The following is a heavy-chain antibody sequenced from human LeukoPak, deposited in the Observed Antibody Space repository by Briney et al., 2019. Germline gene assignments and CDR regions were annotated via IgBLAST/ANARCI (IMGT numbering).Heavy chain of an antibody. CDR1: GFTFSDYY. D-gene: IGHD3-9*01. CDR3: AKFGQTLPFDDWFDP. V-gene: IGHV3-11*01. CDR2: ISSSGSTI. J-gene: IGHJ5*02. Sequence: GGSLRLSCAASGFTFSDYYMSWIRQAPGKGLEWVSYISSSGSTIYYADSVKGRFTISRDNAKNTLYLQMNSLRAEDTAVYYCAKFGQTLPFDDWFDPWGQGTLVTVSS.